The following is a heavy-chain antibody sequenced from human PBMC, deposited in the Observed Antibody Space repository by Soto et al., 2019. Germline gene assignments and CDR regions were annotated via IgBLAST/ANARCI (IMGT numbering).Heavy chain of an antibody. CDR1: GVSIGSGGYA. V-gene: IGHV4-30-2*06. CDR2: IFYSGST. Sequence: SETLSLTCAVSGVSIGSGGYAWSWIRQSPGKGLEWIGYIFYSGSTHYNPSLKSRVTISVDRSKNQFSLRLTSVTAADTAMYFCARDPSNWFDPWGQGTLVTVSS. CDR3: ARDPSNWFDP. J-gene: IGHJ5*02.